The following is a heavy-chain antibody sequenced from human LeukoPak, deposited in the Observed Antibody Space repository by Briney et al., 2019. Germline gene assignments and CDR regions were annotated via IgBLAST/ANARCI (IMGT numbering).Heavy chain of an antibody. J-gene: IGHJ4*02. Sequence: RPSETLSLTCSVSGVSVSGSYWIWIRQSPGRGLEWIASIFYREGFSYGGTTFYNPSLESRVTISIDTSKNAFSLKLTSVTAADTAVYYCARQISENKDYWGQGTLVTVSS. V-gene: IGHV4-59*04. CDR2: IFYREGFSYGGTT. D-gene: IGHD1/OR15-1a*01. CDR3: ARQISENKDY. CDR1: GVSVSGSY.